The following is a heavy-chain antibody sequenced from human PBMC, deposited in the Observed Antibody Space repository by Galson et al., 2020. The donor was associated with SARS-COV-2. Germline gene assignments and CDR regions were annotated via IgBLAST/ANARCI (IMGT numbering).Heavy chain of an antibody. CDR2: IYYSGST. Sequence: SETLSLTCTVSGGSISSSSFSWGWIRQPPGKGLEWIGTIYYSGSTYYSPSLKSRVTISVDTSKNQFSLKLSSVTAADPAVYYCARQRWFNWLDPWGQGTLVTVSS. V-gene: IGHV4-39*01. D-gene: IGHD2-15*01. J-gene: IGHJ5*02. CDR1: GGSISSSSFS. CDR3: ARQRWFNWLDP.